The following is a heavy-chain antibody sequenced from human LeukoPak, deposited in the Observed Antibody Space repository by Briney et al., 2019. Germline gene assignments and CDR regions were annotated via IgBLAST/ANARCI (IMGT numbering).Heavy chain of an antibody. V-gene: IGHV4-4*02. Sequence: PSETLSLTCAVSGGSISSSNWWSWVRQPPGKGLEWIGEIYHSGSTNYNPSLKSRVTISVDTSKNQFSLKLSSVTAADTAVYYCARDRRIAVAGTHLGYGMDVWGQGTTVTVSS. CDR1: GGSISSSNW. CDR3: ARDRRIAVAGTHLGYGMDV. J-gene: IGHJ6*02. CDR2: IYHSGST. D-gene: IGHD6-19*01.